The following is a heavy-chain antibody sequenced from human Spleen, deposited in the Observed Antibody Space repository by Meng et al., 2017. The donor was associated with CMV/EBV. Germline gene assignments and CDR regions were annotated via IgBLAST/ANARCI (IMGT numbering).Heavy chain of an antibody. J-gene: IGHJ5*02. Sequence: SCKASGYTFTAYYMHWVRQAPGQGLEWMGWINPNSGGINYAQKFQGRVAMTRDTSISTAYMELRRLTSDDTAVYYCARGFSLSPFDPWGQGTLVTVSS. D-gene: IGHD3-16*02. CDR1: GYTFTAYY. CDR3: ARGFSLSPFDP. CDR2: INPNSGGI. V-gene: IGHV1-2*02.